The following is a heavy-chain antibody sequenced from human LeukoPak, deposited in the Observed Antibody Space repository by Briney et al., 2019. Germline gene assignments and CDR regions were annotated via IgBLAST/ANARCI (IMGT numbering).Heavy chain of an antibody. Sequence: SETLSLICTVSGGSISSHYWSWIRQPPGKGLEWIGYIYYSGSTNYNPSLKSRVTISVDTSKNQFSLKLSSVTAADTAVYYCARVCSSGSYQFYYYYYYMDVWGKGPTVTVSS. J-gene: IGHJ6*03. CDR3: ARVCSSGSYQFYYYYYYMDV. CDR2: IYYSGST. D-gene: IGHD1-26*01. V-gene: IGHV4-59*11. CDR1: GGSISSHY.